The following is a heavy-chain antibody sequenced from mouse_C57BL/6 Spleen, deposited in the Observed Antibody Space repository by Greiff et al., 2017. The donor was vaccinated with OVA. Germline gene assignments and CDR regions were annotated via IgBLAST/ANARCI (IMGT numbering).Heavy chain of an antibody. D-gene: IGHD3-2*02. Sequence: VKLQQPGAELVRPGTSVKLSCKASGYTFTSYWMHWVKQRPGQGLEWIGVIDPSDSYTNYNQKFKGKATLTVDTSSSTAYMQLSSLTSEDSAVYYCARRSSGYAMDYWGQGTSVTVSS. CDR2: IDPSDSYT. J-gene: IGHJ4*01. CDR1: GYTFTSYW. V-gene: IGHV1-59*01. CDR3: ARRSSGYAMDY.